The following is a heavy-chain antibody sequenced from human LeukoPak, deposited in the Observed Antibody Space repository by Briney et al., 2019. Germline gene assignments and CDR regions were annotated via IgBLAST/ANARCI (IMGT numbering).Heavy chain of an antibody. CDR3: AKGAAGARWFDT. J-gene: IGHJ5*02. CDR2: ISFDVSNK. V-gene: IGHV3-30*18. Sequence: GGSLRLSCAASGFTFSTYGMHWVRQAPGKGLEWVAVISFDVSNKDYADSVKGRFTFSRDNSKNILYLEMNSLRAEDTAVYYCAKGAAGARWFDTWGQGTLVSVSS. CDR1: GFTFSTYG. D-gene: IGHD6-13*01.